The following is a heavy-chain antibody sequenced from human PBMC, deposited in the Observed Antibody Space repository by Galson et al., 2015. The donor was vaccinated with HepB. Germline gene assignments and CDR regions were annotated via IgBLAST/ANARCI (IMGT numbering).Heavy chain of an antibody. CDR2: IYHSGST. CDR1: GGSIGSGGYS. V-gene: IGHV4-30-2*01. CDR3: ARVSHYYYYGMDV. J-gene: IGHJ6*02. Sequence: TLSLTCAVSGGSIGSGGYSWSWIRQPPGKGLEWIGYIYHSGSTYYNPSLKSRVTISVDRSKNQFSLKLSSVTAADTAVYYCARVSHYYYYGMDVWGQGTTVTVSS.